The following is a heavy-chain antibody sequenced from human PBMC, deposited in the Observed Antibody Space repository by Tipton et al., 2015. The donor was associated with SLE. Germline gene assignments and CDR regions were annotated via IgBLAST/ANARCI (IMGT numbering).Heavy chain of an antibody. CDR2: INPGNGNT. V-gene: IGHV1-3*01. CDR1: GYNFISFI. J-gene: IGHJ6*02. CDR3: ARDSAYGMDV. D-gene: IGHD1-26*01. Sequence: QSGAEVKKPGASVKVSCKASGYNFISFIIHWVRQAPGQGLEWMGWINPGNGNTKYSQKFQGRVTIARDTSANTAYMELSSLTSEDTAVYYCARDSAYGMDVWGQGTPVTVSS.